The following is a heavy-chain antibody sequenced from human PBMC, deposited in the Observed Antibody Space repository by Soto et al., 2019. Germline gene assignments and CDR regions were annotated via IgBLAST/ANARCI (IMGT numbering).Heavy chain of an antibody. CDR2: ISSSGSSI. CDR3: ARDHLSGGDPIT. V-gene: IGHV3-48*02. CDR1: GFTFSRYS. J-gene: IGHJ5*02. Sequence: EVQLVESGGTLVQPGGSLRLSCAASGFTFSRYSMNWVRQAPGKGLEWVSYISSSGSSIYYADSVKGRFTISRDDAKSSLDLQMNSPRDEDTAMYYCARDHLSGGDPITWGQGTLVTVSS. D-gene: IGHD2-21*02.